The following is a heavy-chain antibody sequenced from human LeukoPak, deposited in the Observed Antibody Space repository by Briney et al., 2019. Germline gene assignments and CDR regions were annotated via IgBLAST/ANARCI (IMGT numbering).Heavy chain of an antibody. Sequence: WETLSLTCTVSGGSISSHYWSWIRQPPGKGLEWIGYIYYSGSTNYNPSLKSRVTISVDTSKNQFSLKLSSVTAADTAVYYCARFYGGSYFDYWGQGTLVTVSS. CDR3: ARFYGGSYFDY. J-gene: IGHJ4*02. D-gene: IGHD4-23*01. CDR2: IYYSGST. CDR1: GGSISSHY. V-gene: IGHV4-59*11.